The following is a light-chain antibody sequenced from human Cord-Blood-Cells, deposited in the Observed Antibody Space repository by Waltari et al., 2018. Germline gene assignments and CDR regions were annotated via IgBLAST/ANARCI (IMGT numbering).Light chain of an antibody. J-gene: IGKJ2*01. CDR3: QQYNNWPPYT. Sequence: EIVMTQSPATLSVSPGERATLSCRASQSVSSNLAWYQQKPSQAPRLLIYGASTRATCIPARFSGSGSGTEFTLTISSLQSEDFAVYYCQQYNNWPPYTFGQGTKLEIK. CDR1: QSVSSN. CDR2: GAS. V-gene: IGKV3-15*01.